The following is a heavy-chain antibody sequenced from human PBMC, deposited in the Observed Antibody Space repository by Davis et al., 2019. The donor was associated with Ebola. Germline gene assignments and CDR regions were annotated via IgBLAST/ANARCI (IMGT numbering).Heavy chain of an antibody. CDR1: GFTFSSYG. Sequence: GESLKISCAASGFTFSSYGMHWVRQAPGKGLEWVAFIRYDGSNKYYADSVKGRFTISRDNSKNTLYLQMNSLRDEDTAVYYCAKFSRAGESDWGQGTLVTVSS. CDR3: AKFSRAGESD. V-gene: IGHV3-30*02. CDR2: IRYDGSNK. D-gene: IGHD6-13*01. J-gene: IGHJ4*02.